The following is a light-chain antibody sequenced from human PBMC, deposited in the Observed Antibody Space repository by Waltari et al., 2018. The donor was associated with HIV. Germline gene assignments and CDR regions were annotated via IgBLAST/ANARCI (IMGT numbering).Light chain of an antibody. J-gene: IGLJ2*01. CDR1: RSNLGAGFD. CDR3: QSYDSSFSGAV. V-gene: IGLV1-40*01. Sequence: QSVLTQPPSVSGAPGQRVTVSCTGSRSNLGAGFDVHWYQQIPGTAPKLLIYANNNRPSGVPDRFSGSKSGATASLAITGLQPEDEADYYCQSYDSSFSGAVFGGGTKLTVL. CDR2: ANN.